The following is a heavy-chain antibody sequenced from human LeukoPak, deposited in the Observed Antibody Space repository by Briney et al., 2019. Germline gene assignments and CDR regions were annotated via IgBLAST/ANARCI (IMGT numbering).Heavy chain of an antibody. V-gene: IGHV4-61*01. CDR2: IYYSGST. CDR1: GGSISSTSFY. J-gene: IGHJ4*02. CDR3: ARAVSALTVYYFDY. D-gene: IGHD3-9*01. Sequence: SETLSLTCTVSGGSISSTSFYWNWIRQPPGKGLEWIGYIYYSGSTNYNPSLKSRVTISVDTSKNQLSLKLSSVTAADTAVYCCARAVSALTVYYFDYWGQGTLVTVSS.